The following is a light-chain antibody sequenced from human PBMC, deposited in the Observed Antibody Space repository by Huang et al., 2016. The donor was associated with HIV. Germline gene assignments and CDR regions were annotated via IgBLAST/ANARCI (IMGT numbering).Light chain of an antibody. CDR3: QQYNSYSGK. Sequence: DIQMTQSTSALSASVVDRVTITCRASQSIGPWLAWDQQKPGKPPKLLIYKASTLQGGVPSRFGGGGSGTEFTLTISSLQPDDFATYFCQQYNSYSGKFGQGTKVE. V-gene: IGKV1-5*03. CDR2: KAS. J-gene: IGKJ1*01. CDR1: QSIGPW.